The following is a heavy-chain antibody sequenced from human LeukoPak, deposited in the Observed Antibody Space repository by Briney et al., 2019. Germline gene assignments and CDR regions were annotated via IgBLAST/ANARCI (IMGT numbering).Heavy chain of an antibody. D-gene: IGHD6-19*01. V-gene: IGHV3-64D*06. CDR1: GFSFSSYG. CDR2: ISSNGGST. Sequence: GGSLRLCCSASGFSFSSYGMHWVRQAPGKGLEYVSAISSNGGSTYYADSVKGRVTISRDNSKNTLYLQMSSLRAEDTAVYYCVKGSAVAGFEYWGQGTLVTVSS. J-gene: IGHJ4*02. CDR3: VKGSAVAGFEY.